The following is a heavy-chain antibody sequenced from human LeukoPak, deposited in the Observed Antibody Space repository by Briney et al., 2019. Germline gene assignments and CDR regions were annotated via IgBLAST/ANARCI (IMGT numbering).Heavy chain of an antibody. CDR1: GFTFSRFG. V-gene: IGHV3-33*03. CDR3: AQEGAESRGYLDV. Sequence: PGGSLRLSCAASGFTFSRFGMQWVRQAPGKGLEWVAVIHNDGTTGQHVDSVKGRFTISKDNFQNTLYLEMNSLRDDDTAVYYCAQEGAESRGYLDVWGKGTTVIVSS. D-gene: IGHD3-16*01. CDR2: IHNDGTTG. J-gene: IGHJ6*03.